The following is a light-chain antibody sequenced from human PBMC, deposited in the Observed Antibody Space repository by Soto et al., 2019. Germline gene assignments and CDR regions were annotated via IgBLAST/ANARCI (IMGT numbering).Light chain of an antibody. CDR2: DVS. Sequence: DIQMTQSPSTLSASVGDRVTITCRASQSISSWLAWYQQKPGKAPKLLIYDVSSLESGVSSRFSGSGSGTEFSLTISSLQPDDSATYYCQQYNTFWTFGPGTKV. V-gene: IGKV1-5*01. J-gene: IGKJ1*01. CDR3: QQYNTFWT. CDR1: QSISSW.